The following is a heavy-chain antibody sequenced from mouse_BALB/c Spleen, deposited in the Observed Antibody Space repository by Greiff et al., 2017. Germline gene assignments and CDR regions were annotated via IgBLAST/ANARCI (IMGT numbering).Heavy chain of an antibody. J-gene: IGHJ3*01. CDR2: ISSGGST. V-gene: IGHV5-6-5*01. CDR3: ARVGPFAY. CDR1: GFTFSSYA. D-gene: IGHD3-1*01. Sequence: EVKLMESGGGLVKPGGSLKLSCAASGFTFSSYAMSWVRQTPEKRLEWVASISSGGSTYYPDSVKGRFTISRDTARNILYLQMSSLRSEDTAMYYCARVGPFAYWGQGTLVTVSA.